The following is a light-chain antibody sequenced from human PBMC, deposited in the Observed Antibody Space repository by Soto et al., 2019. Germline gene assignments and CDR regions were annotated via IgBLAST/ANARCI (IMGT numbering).Light chain of an antibody. V-gene: IGKV1-39*01. CDR1: KTISNY. J-gene: IGKJ3*01. CDR2: AAS. CDR3: QPSYSIPPT. Sequence: DIQMTQSPSSLSASVGDRVTITCRASKTISNYLNWYHQKPEKAPKILIYAASTLQRRVPARLSGRGSVTDFTLTIARLQPVDFATYNSQPSYSIPPTFGPGTKVDF.